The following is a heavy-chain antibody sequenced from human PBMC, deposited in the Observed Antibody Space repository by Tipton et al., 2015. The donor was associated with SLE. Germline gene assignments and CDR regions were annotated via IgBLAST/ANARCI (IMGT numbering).Heavy chain of an antibody. D-gene: IGHD1-1*01. CDR2: IYHSGST. J-gene: IGHJ6*03. CDR3: ARVPGLERSYYYNYYMDV. V-gene: IGHV4-4*02. CDR1: GGSISSSNW. Sequence: TLSLTCNVFGGSISSSNWWSWVRQSPGKGLEWIAEIYHSGSTDYNPSLKSRVTISVDTSKNQFSLRLSSVTAADTAVYYCARVPGLERSYYYNYYMDVWGKGTTVTVSS.